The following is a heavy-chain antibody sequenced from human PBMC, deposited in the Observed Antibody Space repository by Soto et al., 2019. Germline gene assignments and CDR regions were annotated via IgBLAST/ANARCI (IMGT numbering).Heavy chain of an antibody. V-gene: IGHV1-69*01. Sequence: QVQLVQSGAEVKKPGSSVKVSCKASGGTFSIYTISWVRQAPGQGLEWMGGSAHSAQKFQGRLTVTADESTSTVYWELSSLTSEDTAVYYCAREGPPDIAWFDPWGQGTLVSVSS. CDR2: SA. CDR1: GGTFSIYT. J-gene: IGHJ5*02. D-gene: IGHD2-15*01. CDR3: AREGPPDIAWFDP.